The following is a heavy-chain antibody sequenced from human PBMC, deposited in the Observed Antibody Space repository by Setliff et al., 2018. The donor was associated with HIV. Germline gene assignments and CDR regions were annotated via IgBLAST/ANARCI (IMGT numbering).Heavy chain of an antibody. CDR3: ASEAWTSYRSSSGYYYYMDV. V-gene: IGHV4-61*01. CDR2: IYYSGTT. D-gene: IGHD6-6*01. Sequence: KSSETLSLTCTVSGDSVSGASYYWSWIRQPPGKGLEWIGYIYYSGTTKYNPSLKSRVTISVDTSKNQFSLKLSSVTAADTAVYYCASEAWTSYRSSSGYYYYMDVWGKGTTVTVSS. CDR1: GDSVSGASYY. J-gene: IGHJ6*03.